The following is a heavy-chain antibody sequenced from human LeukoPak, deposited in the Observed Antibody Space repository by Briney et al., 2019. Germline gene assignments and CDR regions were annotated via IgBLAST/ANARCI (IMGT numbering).Heavy chain of an antibody. J-gene: IGHJ4*02. CDR3: AKDFSTDAADYYFDY. CDR1: GFTFSSYA. V-gene: IGHV3-30*04. D-gene: IGHD6-13*01. CDR2: ISYDGSDK. Sequence: PGRSLRLSCAASGFTFSSYAMHWVRQAPGKGLEWVAVISYDGSDKYHADSVQGRFTVSRDNSKNTLYLQMHSLRAEDTAVYYCAKDFSTDAADYYFDYWGQGTLVTVSS.